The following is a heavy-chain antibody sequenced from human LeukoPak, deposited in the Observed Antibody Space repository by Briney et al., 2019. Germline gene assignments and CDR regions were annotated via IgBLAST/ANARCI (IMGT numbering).Heavy chain of an antibody. D-gene: IGHD2-15*01. CDR3: ARSQYCSGGSCYSGFDY. V-gene: IGHV1-2*02. CDR1: GYTFTSYY. Sequence: ASVKVSCKASGYTFTSYYMHWVRQAPGKGLEWMGWINPNSGGTNYAQKLQGRVTMTRDTSISTAYMELIRLRSDDTAVYYCARSQYCSGGSCYSGFDYWGQGTLVTVSS. CDR2: INPNSGGT. J-gene: IGHJ4*02.